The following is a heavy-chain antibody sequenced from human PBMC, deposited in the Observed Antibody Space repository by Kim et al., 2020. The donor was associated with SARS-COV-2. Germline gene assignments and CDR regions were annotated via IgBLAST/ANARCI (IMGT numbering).Heavy chain of an antibody. J-gene: IGHJ4*02. CDR3: ARVKIVVVPAAMSDALDY. Sequence: GRFTISRDNAKNSLYLQMNSLRDEDTAVYYCARVKIVVVPAAMSDALDYWGQGTLVTVSS. D-gene: IGHD2-2*01. V-gene: IGHV3-48*02.